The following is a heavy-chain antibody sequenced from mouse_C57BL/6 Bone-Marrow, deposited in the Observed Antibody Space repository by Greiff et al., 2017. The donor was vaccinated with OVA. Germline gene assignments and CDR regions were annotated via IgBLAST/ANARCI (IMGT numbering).Heavy chain of an antibody. CDR3: TRGYSNYYAIDY. D-gene: IGHD2-5*01. CDR1: GYTFTDYE. V-gene: IGHV1-15*01. Sequence: QVQLQQSGAELVRPGASVTLSCKASGYTFTDYEMHWVKQTPVHGLEWIGAIDPETGGTAYNQKFKGTAILTADKSSSTAYMELRSLTSEDSSVYDCTRGYSNYYAIDYWGQGTSVTVSS. J-gene: IGHJ4*01. CDR2: IDPETGGT.